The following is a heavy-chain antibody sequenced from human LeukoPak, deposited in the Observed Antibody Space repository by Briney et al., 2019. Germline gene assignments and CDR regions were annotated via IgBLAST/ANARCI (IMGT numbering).Heavy chain of an antibody. CDR1: GCTFSSYA. J-gene: IGHJ4*02. CDR2: IIPIFGTA. CDR3: ARGRGAVAGYLDY. D-gene: IGHD6-19*01. V-gene: IGHV1-69*01. Sequence: SVKLSCTASGCTFSSYAISWVRQAPGQGLEWMGGIIPIFGTANYAQKFQGRVTITADESTSTAYMELSSLRSEDTAVYYCARGRGAVAGYLDYWGQGTLVTVSS.